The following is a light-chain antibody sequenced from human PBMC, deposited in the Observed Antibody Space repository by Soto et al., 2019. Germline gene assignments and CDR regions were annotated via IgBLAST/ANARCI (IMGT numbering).Light chain of an antibody. Sequence: EIVLTQSPATLSLSPGERATLSCRAGQSVNSYLAWYQQKPGQAPRLLIYDASNRATGIPARFSGSGSGTDFTLTISSLEPTDSAVYYCQKRGNFAFGGGTRWIS. CDR3: QKRGNFA. CDR2: DAS. J-gene: IGKJ4*01. V-gene: IGKV3-11*01. CDR1: QSVNSY.